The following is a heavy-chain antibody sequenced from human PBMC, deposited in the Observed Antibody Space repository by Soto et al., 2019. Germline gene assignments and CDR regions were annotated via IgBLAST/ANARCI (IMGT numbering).Heavy chain of an antibody. V-gene: IGHV3-23*01. CDR2: ISVSVDTT. J-gene: IGHJ3*02. CDR3: EKSHRLCNNNDCGAFDI. Sequence: EVQLLESGGNLEQPGGSLRLSCAASGFIFSNYAMTWVRQAPGKGPEWVSHISVSVDTTHYADSVKGRFTISRDNSLNTLYLQMSSLRADDQAVYCCEKSHRLCNNNDCGAFDIWGQVTMVTVSS. CDR1: GFIFSNYA. D-gene: IGHD2-8*01.